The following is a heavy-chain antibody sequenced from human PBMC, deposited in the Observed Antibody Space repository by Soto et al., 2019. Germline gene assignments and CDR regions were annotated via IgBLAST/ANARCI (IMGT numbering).Heavy chain of an antibody. CDR3: ARSVAVPGAHIDY. Sequence: SETLSLTCSVSGGSISCSYWSWIRQAPGKGLEWLGYVYYTGSTNYSPSLRSRVSISVDTSKNEFSLRLSSVTAADTAVYFCARSVAVPGAHIDYWGQGTQVTVSS. D-gene: IGHD6-19*01. CDR2: VYYTGST. V-gene: IGHV4-59*01. J-gene: IGHJ4*02. CDR1: GGSISCSY.